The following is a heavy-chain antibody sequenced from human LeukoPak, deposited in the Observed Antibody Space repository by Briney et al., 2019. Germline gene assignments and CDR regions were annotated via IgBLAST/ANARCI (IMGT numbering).Heavy chain of an antibody. CDR1: GGSISSSSYY. D-gene: IGHD2-2*01. CDR3: ARAPYQLLGDFDY. V-gene: IGHV4-39*06. J-gene: IGHJ4*02. CDR2: INHSGST. Sequence: SETLSLTCTVSGGSISSSSYYWGWIRQPPGKGLEWIGEINHSGSTNYNPSLKSRVTISVDTSKNQFPLKLSSVTAADTAVYYCARAPYQLLGDFDYWGQGTLVTVSS.